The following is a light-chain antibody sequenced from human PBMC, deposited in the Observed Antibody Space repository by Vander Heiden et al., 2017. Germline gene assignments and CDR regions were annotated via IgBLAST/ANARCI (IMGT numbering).Light chain of an antibody. CDR3: SSYTSSSTPWV. CDR1: SSDVGGYNY. J-gene: IGLJ1*01. CDR2: EVS. V-gene: IGLV2-14*01. Sequence: QSALTQPASVSWSPGQSITISCTGTSSDVGGYNYVSWYQQHPGKAPNLMIYEVSNRPSGVSNRFSGSKSGNTASLTISGLQAEDEADYYCSSYTSSSTPWVFGTGTKVTVL.